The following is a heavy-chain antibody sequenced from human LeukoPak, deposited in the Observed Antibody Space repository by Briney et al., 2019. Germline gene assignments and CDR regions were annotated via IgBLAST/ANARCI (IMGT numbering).Heavy chain of an antibody. CDR3: AREWESGWFDY. Sequence: PGGSLRLSCAASGFTFSSYSMNWVRQAPGKGLEWVSSISSSSSYIYYADSVEGRFTISRDNAKNSLYLQMNSLRAEDTAVYYCAREWESGWFDYWGQGTLVTVSS. D-gene: IGHD6-19*01. CDR1: GFTFSSYS. V-gene: IGHV3-21*01. CDR2: ISSSSSYI. J-gene: IGHJ4*02.